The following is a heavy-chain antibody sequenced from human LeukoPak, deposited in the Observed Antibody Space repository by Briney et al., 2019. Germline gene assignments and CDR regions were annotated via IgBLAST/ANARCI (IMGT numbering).Heavy chain of an antibody. D-gene: IGHD3-22*01. V-gene: IGHV3-21*01. Sequence: ETLSLTCTVSGGSISSSSYYWGWIRQPPGKGLEWVSSISSSSSYIYYADSVKGRFTISRDNAKNSLYLQMNSLRAEDTAVYYCAREKPFYDSSGYYYPIAFDYWGQGTLVTVSS. CDR3: AREKPFYDSSGYYYPIAFDY. CDR2: ISSSSSYI. CDR1: GGSISSSS. J-gene: IGHJ4*02.